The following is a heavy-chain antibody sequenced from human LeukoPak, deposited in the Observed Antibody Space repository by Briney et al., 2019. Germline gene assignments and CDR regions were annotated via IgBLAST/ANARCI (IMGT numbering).Heavy chain of an antibody. CDR1: GFTFSNDW. J-gene: IGHJ4*02. V-gene: IGHV3-7*01. CDR2: INPDGSQK. Sequence: GGSLRLSCAASGFTFSNDWMTWVRQAPGKGLEWVASINPDGSQKYYLDSVKGRFTISRDNTKNSLYLQMYSLGAEDTAVYYCARLLGTATTYDYWGQGTLVTVSS. CDR3: ARLLGTATTYDY. D-gene: IGHD5-24*01.